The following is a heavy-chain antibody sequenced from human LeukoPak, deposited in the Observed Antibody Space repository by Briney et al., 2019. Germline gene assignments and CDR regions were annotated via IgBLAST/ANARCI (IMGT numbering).Heavy chain of an antibody. J-gene: IGHJ4*02. D-gene: IGHD3-22*01. V-gene: IGHV3-48*04. Sequence: PGGSLRLSCAASGFIFSSYTMNWVRQAPGKGLEWVSYIGSSSSTIYYADSVKGRFTISRDNAKNSLYLQMNSLRAEDTAVYYCARGPAASGYYDSRGRYGYFDYWGQGTLVTVSS. CDR1: GFIFSSYT. CDR2: IGSSSSTI. CDR3: ARGPAASGYYDSRGRYGYFDY.